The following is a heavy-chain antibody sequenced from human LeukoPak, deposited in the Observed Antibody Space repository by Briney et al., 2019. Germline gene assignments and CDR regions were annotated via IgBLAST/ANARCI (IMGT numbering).Heavy chain of an antibody. D-gene: IGHD2-2*01. CDR3: ARGTYCSSTSCFDY. J-gene: IGHJ4*02. CDR2: IDPSGSA. V-gene: IGHV4-4*08. CDR1: GGSISPYY. Sequence: PSETLSLTCVVSGGSISPYYWSWIRQSPGKGLEWIGYIDPSGSASYNPSLKSRVTISVDTSKNQFSLKLSSVTAADTAVYYCARGTYCSSTSCFDYWGQGTLVTVSS.